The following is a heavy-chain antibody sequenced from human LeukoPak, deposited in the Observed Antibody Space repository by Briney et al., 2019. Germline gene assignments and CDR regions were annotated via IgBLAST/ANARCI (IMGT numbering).Heavy chain of an antibody. Sequence: SETLSFTCTVSGGSISSSSYYWGWIRQPPGKGLEWIGSMYYSGSTYYNPSLKSRVTIAADTSKNQFSLRLNSVTAADTAMYYCVKSGGYGLIDYWGQGTLVTVSS. J-gene: IGHJ4*02. CDR1: GGSISSSSYY. CDR2: MYYSGST. D-gene: IGHD1-26*01. V-gene: IGHV4-39*01. CDR3: VKSGGYGLIDY.